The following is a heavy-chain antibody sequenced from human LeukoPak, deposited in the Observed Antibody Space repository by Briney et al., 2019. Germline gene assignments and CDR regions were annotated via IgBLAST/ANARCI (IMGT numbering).Heavy chain of an antibody. Sequence: GASLKVSCKASGYIFTAFYIHWVRQAPGQGLEWMGWISPNSGATNYAQNFQDRVTMTRDTSISTAYMGLSGLRSDDTAMYYCARGYNDTLTSYFYWGQGTLVTVSS. D-gene: IGHD3-9*01. CDR3: ARGYNDTLTSYFY. CDR2: ISPNSGAT. V-gene: IGHV1-2*02. CDR1: GYIFTAFY. J-gene: IGHJ4*02.